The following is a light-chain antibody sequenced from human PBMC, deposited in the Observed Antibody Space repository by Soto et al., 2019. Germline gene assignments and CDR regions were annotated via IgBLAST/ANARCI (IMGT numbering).Light chain of an antibody. J-gene: IGKJ5*01. CDR3: QQYNSYPIT. CDR2: DAS. V-gene: IGKV1-5*01. Sequence: DIQMTQSPSTLSASVGDRVTITCRASQSISSWLAWYQQKPGKAPKLLIYDASNLESGVPSRFSGSGSGTEFTLTISSLQPDDFPTYYCQQYNSYPITFGQGTRLEIK. CDR1: QSISSW.